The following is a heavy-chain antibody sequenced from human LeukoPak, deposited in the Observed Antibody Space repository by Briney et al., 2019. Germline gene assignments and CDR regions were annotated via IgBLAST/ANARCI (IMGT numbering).Heavy chain of an antibody. Sequence: GGSLRLSCAASGITLSGYQMNWVRQAPGKGLEWVSYISSSSTIIHYADSVKGRFTISRDNAKNSLYLQMNSLRVEDTAVYYCARGQLAADFDYWGQGTLVTVSS. CDR2: ISSSSTII. CDR1: GITLSGYQ. D-gene: IGHD6-13*01. CDR3: ARGQLAADFDY. V-gene: IGHV3-48*03. J-gene: IGHJ4*02.